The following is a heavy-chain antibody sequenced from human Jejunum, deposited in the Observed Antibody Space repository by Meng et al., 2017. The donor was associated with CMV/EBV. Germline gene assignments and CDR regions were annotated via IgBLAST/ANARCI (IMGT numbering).Heavy chain of an antibody. D-gene: IGHD4-11*01. J-gene: IGHJ4*02. V-gene: IGHV3-11*06. CDR1: GFTFSDYY. CDR2: ISSTGSIT. CDR3: AGIATVTTRQCLDY. Sequence: QVYLVDAGGALGKPGGSLRLSCAASGFTFSDYYVSWIRQAPGKGLEWISYISSTGSITNYADTVMGRFTISRDNAKNSLYLDMNSLRVEDTAVYYCAGIATVTTRQCLDYWGQGTLVTVSS.